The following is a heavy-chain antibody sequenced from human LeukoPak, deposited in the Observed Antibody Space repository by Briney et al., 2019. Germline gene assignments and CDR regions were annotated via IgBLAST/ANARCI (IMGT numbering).Heavy chain of an antibody. Sequence: SETLSLTCTVAGGSISGFYWGWIRQAPGKGLEWIGFIYYSGSANYNPSLKSRVTMSVDTSKNQFSPKLSSVTAADTAFYYCARDRDSSGWFDYWGQGTLVTVSS. J-gene: IGHJ4*02. CDR2: IYYSGSA. CDR3: ARDRDSSGWFDY. CDR1: GGSISGFY. D-gene: IGHD6-19*01. V-gene: IGHV4-59*01.